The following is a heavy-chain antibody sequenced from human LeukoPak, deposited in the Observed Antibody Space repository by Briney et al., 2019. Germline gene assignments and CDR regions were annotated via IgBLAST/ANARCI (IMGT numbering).Heavy chain of an antibody. CDR2: ISYDGSNK. CDR1: GYTVSSNY. CDR3: AREAYYYDSSGYLDY. J-gene: IGHJ4*02. Sequence: PGGSLRLSCAASGYTVSSNYMSWVRQAPGKGLEWVAVISYDGSNKYYADSVKGRFTISRDNSKNTLYLQMNSLRAEDTAVYYCAREAYYYDSSGYLDYWGQGTLVTVSS. D-gene: IGHD3-22*01. V-gene: IGHV3-30*01.